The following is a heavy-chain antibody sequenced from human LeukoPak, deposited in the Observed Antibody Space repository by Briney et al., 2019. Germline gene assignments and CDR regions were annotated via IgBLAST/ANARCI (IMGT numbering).Heavy chain of an antibody. V-gene: IGHV1-69*13. J-gene: IGHJ4*02. CDR3: AAKDYYDSSGYYSSDY. D-gene: IGHD3-22*01. CDR2: IIPVFGTA. Sequence: ASVKVSCKASGGTFSSYAISWVRQAPGQGLEWMGGIIPVFGTANYAQKFQGRVTITADESTSTAYMELSSLRYEDTAVYFCAAKDYYDSSGYYSSDYWGQGSLVTVSS. CDR1: GGTFSSYA.